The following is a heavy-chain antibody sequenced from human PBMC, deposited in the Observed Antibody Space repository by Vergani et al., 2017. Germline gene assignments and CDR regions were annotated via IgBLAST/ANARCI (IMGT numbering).Heavy chain of an antibody. CDR3: ARQKDYYMDV. Sequence: QMQLQESGPGLVKPSQTLSLTCTVSGGSISSVGYYWSWIRQHPGKGLEWLGYIYFSGRTYYKSSLKSRIHISIDTSENHLSLKLTSVTDADTAVYYCARQKDYYMDVWGKGTTVTVS. CDR1: GGSISSVGYY. CDR2: IYFSGRT. V-gene: IGHV4-31*03. J-gene: IGHJ6*03.